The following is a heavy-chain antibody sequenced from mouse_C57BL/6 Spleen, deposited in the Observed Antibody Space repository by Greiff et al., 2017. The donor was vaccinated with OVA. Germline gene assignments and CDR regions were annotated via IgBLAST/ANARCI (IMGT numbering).Heavy chain of an antibody. V-gene: IGHV5-17*01. D-gene: IGHD2-4*01. J-gene: IGHJ2*01. CDR2: LSSGSSTI. CDR1: GFTFSDYG. Sequence: EVMLVESGGGLVKPGGSLKLSCAASGFTFSDYGMHWVRQAPEKGLEWVAYLSSGSSTIYYAAPVKGRFTISRDNAKNTLCLQMTSLRSEDTAMDYGARLRYYDYDSFDYWGQGTTLTVSS. CDR3: ARLRYYDYDSFDY.